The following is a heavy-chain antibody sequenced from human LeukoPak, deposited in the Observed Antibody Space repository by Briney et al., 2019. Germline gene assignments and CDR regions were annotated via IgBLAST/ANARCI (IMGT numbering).Heavy chain of an antibody. CDR1: GFTVSSNY. V-gene: IGHV3-53*01. CDR3: ARVRPWFGELSHFDY. Sequence: GGSLRLSCAASGFTVSSNYMSWVRQAPGKGLEWLSVIYSGGSTYYADSVKGRFTISRDNSKNTLYLQMNSLRAEDTAVYYCARVRPWFGELSHFDYWGQGTLVTVTS. J-gene: IGHJ4*02. CDR2: IYSGGST. D-gene: IGHD3-10*01.